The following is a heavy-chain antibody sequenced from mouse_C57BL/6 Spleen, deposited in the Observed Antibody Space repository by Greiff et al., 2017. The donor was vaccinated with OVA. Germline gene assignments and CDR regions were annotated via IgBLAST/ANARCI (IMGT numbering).Heavy chain of an antibody. Sequence: VQLKQSGEGLVKPGGSLKLSCAASGFTFSSYAMSWVRQTPEKRLEWVAYISSGGDYIYYADTVKGRFTISRDNARNTLYLQMSSLKSEDTAMYYCTRGGGYDYDGHWYFDVWGTGTTVTVSS. D-gene: IGHD2-4*01. CDR3: TRGGGYDYDGHWYFDV. CDR2: ISSGGDYI. V-gene: IGHV5-9-1*02. J-gene: IGHJ1*03. CDR1: GFTFSSYA.